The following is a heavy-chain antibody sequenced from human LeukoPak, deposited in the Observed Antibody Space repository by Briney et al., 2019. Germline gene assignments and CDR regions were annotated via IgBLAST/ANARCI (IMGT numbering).Heavy chain of an antibody. Sequence: GASVKVSCKASGGTFSSYAISWVRQAPGQGLEWMGGIIPIFGTANYAQKFQGRVTITTDESTSTAYMELSSLRSEDTAVYYCARHGSGWHDAFDIWGQGSMVTVSS. V-gene: IGHV1-69*05. CDR3: ARHGSGWHDAFDI. D-gene: IGHD6-19*01. CDR2: IIPIFGTA. J-gene: IGHJ3*02. CDR1: GGTFSSYA.